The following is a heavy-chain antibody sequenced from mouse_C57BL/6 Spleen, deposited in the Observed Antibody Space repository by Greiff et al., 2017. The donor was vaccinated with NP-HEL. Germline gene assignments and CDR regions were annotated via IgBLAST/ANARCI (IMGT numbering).Heavy chain of an antibody. CDR2: IHPNSGST. CDR1: GYTFTSYW. V-gene: IGHV1-64*01. D-gene: IGHD1-1*01. Sequence: QVQLQQPGAELVKPGASVKLSCKASGYTFTSYWMHWVKQRPGQGLEWIGMIHPNSGSTNYNEKFKSKAILTVDKSSSTAYMQLSSLTSEDSAVYYCARESRYYFDYWGQGTTLTVSS. CDR3: ARESRYYFDY. J-gene: IGHJ2*01.